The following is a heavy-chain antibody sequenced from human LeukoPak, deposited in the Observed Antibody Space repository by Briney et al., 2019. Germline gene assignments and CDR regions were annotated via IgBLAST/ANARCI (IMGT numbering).Heavy chain of an antibody. V-gene: IGHV3-48*03. Sequence: GGSLRLSCAASGFTFNNYEMNWVRQAPGKGLEWVSHISTSSSTTYYADSVKGRFTISRDNAKSSLYLQMNSLRAEDTAVYYCTRGGLAVRFHDAFDIWGQGTTVTVSS. CDR3: TRGGLAVRFHDAFDI. CDR2: ISTSSSTT. J-gene: IGHJ3*02. CDR1: GFTFNNYE. D-gene: IGHD6-19*01.